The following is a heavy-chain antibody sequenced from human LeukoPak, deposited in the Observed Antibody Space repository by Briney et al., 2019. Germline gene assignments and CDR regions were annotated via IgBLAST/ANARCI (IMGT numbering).Heavy chain of an antibody. V-gene: IGHV1-69*13. D-gene: IGHD3-3*01. CDR3: VTYYDFWSGSLLYYYMDV. CDR1: GGTFSSYA. CDR2: IIPIFGTA. Sequence: SVKVSCKASGGTFSSYAISWVRQAPGQGLEWMGGIIPIFGTANYAQKFQGRVTITADESTSTAYMELSSLRSEDTAVYYCVTYYDFWSGSLLYYYMDVWGKGTTVTVSS. J-gene: IGHJ6*03.